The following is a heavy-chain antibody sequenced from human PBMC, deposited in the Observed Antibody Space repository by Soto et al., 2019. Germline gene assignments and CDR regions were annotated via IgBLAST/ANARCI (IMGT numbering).Heavy chain of an antibody. J-gene: IGHJ6*03. CDR1: GFTFSSYG. Sequence: GGSLRLSCAASGFTFSSYGMHWVRQAPGKGLEWVAVIWYDGSNKYYADSVKGRFTISRDNSKNTLYLQMNSLRAEDTAVYYCVRGARGLTFIYYYYCMDVWGKGTTVTVSS. CDR2: IWYDGSNK. CDR3: VRGARGLTFIYYYYCMDV. V-gene: IGHV3-33*01. D-gene: IGHD3-16*01.